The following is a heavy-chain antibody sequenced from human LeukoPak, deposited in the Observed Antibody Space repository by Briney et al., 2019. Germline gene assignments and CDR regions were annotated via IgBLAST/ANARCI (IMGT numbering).Heavy chain of an antibody. J-gene: IGHJ3*02. CDR2: ISGSGGST. CDR1: GFTFSSYA. Sequence: PGGSLRLSCAASGFTFSSYAMSWVRQAPGKGLEWVSAISGSGGSTYYADSVKGRFTISRDNSKITLYLQMNSLRVDDTAVYYCAREQDDGFDIWGQGTMVTVSS. CDR3: AREQDDGFDI. V-gene: IGHV3-23*01.